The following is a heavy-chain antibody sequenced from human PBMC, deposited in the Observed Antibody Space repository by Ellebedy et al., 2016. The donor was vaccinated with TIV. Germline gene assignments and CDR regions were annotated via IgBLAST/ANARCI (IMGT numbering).Heavy chain of an antibody. Sequence: GESLKISCAAPGFTFSRYSMNWVRQAPGKGLEWVSYISSSSTIYYADSVKGRFTISRDNAKNSLYLQMNSLRAEDTAVYYCARDTSGNSNYWYFDLWGRGTLVTVSS. CDR1: GFTFSRYS. J-gene: IGHJ2*01. CDR2: ISSSSTI. D-gene: IGHD4-23*01. CDR3: ARDTSGNSNYWYFDL. V-gene: IGHV3-48*01.